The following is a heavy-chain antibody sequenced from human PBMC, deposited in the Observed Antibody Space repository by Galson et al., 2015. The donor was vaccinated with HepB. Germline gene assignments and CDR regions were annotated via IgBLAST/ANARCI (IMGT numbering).Heavy chain of an antibody. V-gene: IGHV1-69*04. CDR2: IIPILGIA. D-gene: IGHD3-16*02. J-gene: IGHJ5*02. Sequence: SVKVSCKASGGTFSSYAISWVRQAPGQGLEWIGRIIPILGIANYAQKFQGRVTITADKSTSTDYMELSSLRSEDTAVYYCASLRLGELSSNWFDPWGQGTLVTVSS. CDR3: ASLRLGELSSNWFDP. CDR1: GGTFSSYA.